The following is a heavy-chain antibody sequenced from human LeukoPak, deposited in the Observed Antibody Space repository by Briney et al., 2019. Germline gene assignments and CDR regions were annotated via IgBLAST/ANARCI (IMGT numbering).Heavy chain of an antibody. D-gene: IGHD3-10*01. J-gene: IGHJ5*02. CDR3: ARRPASWFGELGDRFDP. CDR1: GYSFTSYW. CDR2: IYPGDSDT. Sequence: GESLKISCKGSGYSFTSYWIGWVRQMPGKGLEWMGIIYPGDSDTRYSPSFQGQVTISVDKSISTAYLQWSSLKASDTAMYYCARRPASWFGELGDRFDPWGQGTLVTVSS. V-gene: IGHV5-51*01.